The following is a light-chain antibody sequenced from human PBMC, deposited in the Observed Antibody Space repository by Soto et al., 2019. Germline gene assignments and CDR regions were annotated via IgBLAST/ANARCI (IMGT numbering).Light chain of an antibody. Sequence: QSALTQPPSASGSPGQSVTISCTGTSSDVGGYNFVSWYQQHPGKAPKLMIYEVNKRPSGVPDRFSGCKSGHTASLTVSGIQAEDEGDYYCSSSAGSNIGVFGGGTKVTVL. CDR2: EVN. CDR3: SSSAGSNIGV. CDR1: SSDVGGYNF. J-gene: IGLJ2*01. V-gene: IGLV2-8*01.